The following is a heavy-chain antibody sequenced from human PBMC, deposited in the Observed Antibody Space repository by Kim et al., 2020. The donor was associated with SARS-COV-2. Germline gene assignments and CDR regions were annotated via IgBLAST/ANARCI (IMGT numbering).Heavy chain of an antibody. CDR3: AKEGYYYGSGSQEIDY. V-gene: IGHV3-30*18. CDR1: GFTFSSYG. CDR2: ISYDGSNK. J-gene: IGHJ4*02. Sequence: GSLRLSCAASGFTFSSYGMHWVRQAPGKGLEWVAVISYDGSNKYYADSVKGRFTISRDNSKNTLYLQMNSLRAEDTAVYYCAKEGYYYGSGSQEIDYWGQ. D-gene: IGHD3-10*01.